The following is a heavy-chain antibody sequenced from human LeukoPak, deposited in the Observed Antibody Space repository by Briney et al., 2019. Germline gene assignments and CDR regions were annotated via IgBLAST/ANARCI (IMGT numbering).Heavy chain of an antibody. J-gene: IGHJ4*02. CDR1: GYTFTSYY. CDR2: INPSGGST. CDR3: ARDRGFGGGFDY. Sequence: ALVKVSCKASGYTFTSYYMHWVRQAPGQGLEWRGIINPSGGSTSYAQKFQGRVTMTRDMSTSTVYMELSSLRSEDTAVYYCARDRGFGGGFDYWGQGTLVIVSS. V-gene: IGHV1-46*01. D-gene: IGHD3-3*01.